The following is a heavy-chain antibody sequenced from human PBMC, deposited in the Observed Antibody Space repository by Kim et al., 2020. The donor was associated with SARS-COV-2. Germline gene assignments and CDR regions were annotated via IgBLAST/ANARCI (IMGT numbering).Heavy chain of an antibody. V-gene: IGHV1-18*01. CDR1: GYTFTSYG. Sequence: ASVKVSCKASGYTFTSYGISWVRQAPGQGLEWMGWISAYNGNTNYAQKLQGRVTMTTDTSTSTAYMELRSLRSDDTAVYYCAREGYFDWLSASPTTGYGMDVWGQGTTVTVSS. D-gene: IGHD3-9*01. CDR3: AREGYFDWLSASPTTGYGMDV. CDR2: ISAYNGNT. J-gene: IGHJ6*02.